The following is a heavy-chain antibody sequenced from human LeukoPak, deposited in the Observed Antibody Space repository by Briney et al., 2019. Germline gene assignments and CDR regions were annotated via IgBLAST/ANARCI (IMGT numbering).Heavy chain of an antibody. V-gene: IGHV1-69*06. CDR3: AREQEQGSFDY. CDR1: GGTFSSYA. D-gene: IGHD3-10*01. CDR2: IIPIFGTA. J-gene: IGHJ4*02. Sequence: GASVKVSCKASGGTFSSYAISWVRQAPGQGLEWMGGIIPIFGTANYAQKFQGRVTITADKSTSTAYMELSSLRSEDTAVYYCAREQEQGSFDYWGQGTLVTVSS.